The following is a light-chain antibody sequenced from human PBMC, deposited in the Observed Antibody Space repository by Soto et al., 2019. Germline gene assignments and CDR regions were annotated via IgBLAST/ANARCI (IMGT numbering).Light chain of an antibody. Sequence: QSVLTQPASVSGSPGQSITISCTGTSSDIDAYNYVSSYQQHPGKAPKLMIYDVSNRPSGISNRFSGSKSGNTASLTISGLQAEDEADYYCGSYTTSSKYVFGTGTKVTV. CDR2: DVS. CDR1: SSDIDAYNY. V-gene: IGLV2-14*01. J-gene: IGLJ1*01. CDR3: GSYTTSSKYV.